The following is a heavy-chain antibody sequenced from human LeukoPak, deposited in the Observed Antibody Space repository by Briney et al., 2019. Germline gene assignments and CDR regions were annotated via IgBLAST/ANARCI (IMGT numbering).Heavy chain of an antibody. V-gene: IGHV1-69*05. Sequence: SVKVSCKASGGTFSSYAISWVRQAPGQGLEWMGRIIPIFGTANYAQKFQGRVTITTDASTSTAYMELSSLRSEDTAVYYCARDSYYDSSGYSTTSVYRGQGTLVTVSS. D-gene: IGHD3-22*01. CDR1: GGTFSSYA. CDR2: IIPIFGTA. CDR3: ARDSYYDSSGYSTTSVY. J-gene: IGHJ4*02.